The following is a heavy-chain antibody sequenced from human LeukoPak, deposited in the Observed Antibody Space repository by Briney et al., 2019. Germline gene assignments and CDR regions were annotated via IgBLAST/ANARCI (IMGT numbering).Heavy chain of an antibody. CDR3: AREVDSTLDY. CDR1: GDSVSTESAA. V-gene: IGHV6-1*01. Sequence: SQTLSLTCAISGDSVSTESAAWNWIRQSPSKGLEWLGRTYYRSKWYKDYSVSEKSRITINPDTSKNQLSLQLNSMAPEDTAVYYCAREVDSTLDYWGQGTLVTVSS. CDR2: TYYRSKWYK. D-gene: IGHD5-12*01. J-gene: IGHJ4*02.